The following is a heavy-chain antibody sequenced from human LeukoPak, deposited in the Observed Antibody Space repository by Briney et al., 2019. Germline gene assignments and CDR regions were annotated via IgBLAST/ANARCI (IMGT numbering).Heavy chain of an antibody. CDR2: ISGRSDNT. D-gene: IGHD3-9*01. CDR3: AKWGDYDVLTGYYVSDF. CDR1: GFIFSNYA. V-gene: IGHV3-23*01. J-gene: IGHJ4*02. Sequence: GASLRLSCAASGFIFSNYAMYWVRQAPGKGLEWVSAISGRSDNTYYADSVKCRFTLSRDSSKNTLYLQMNSLRADDTAVYYCAKWGDYDVLTGYYVSDFWGQGTLVTVSS.